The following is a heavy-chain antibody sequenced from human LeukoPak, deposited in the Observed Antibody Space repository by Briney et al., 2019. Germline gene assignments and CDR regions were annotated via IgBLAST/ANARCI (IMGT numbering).Heavy chain of an antibody. J-gene: IGHJ4*02. CDR3: ARVRGSSWPTYYFYY. V-gene: IGHV1-46*01. CDR1: GYTFTSYY. CDR2: INPSGGST. D-gene: IGHD6-13*01. Sequence: ASVKVSCKASGYTFTSYYMHWVRQAPGQGLEWRGIINPSGGSTSYAQKFQGRVTMTRDTSTSTVYMELSSMRSEDTAVYYCARVRGSSWPTYYFYYWGQGTLVTVSS.